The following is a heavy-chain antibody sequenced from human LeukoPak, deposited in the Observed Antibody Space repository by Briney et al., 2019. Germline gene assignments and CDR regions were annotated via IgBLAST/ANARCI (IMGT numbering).Heavy chain of an antibody. Sequence: GGTLRLSCVASGFTFSSYGMSWVRQAPGKGLEWVSGISGSGGNTYYTDSVKGRFTISRDNAKNSLYLQMNSLRAEDTAVYYCAELGITMIGGVWGKGTTVTISS. D-gene: IGHD3-10*02. CDR2: ISGSGGNT. CDR1: GFTFSSYG. CDR3: AELGITMIGGV. V-gene: IGHV3-23*01. J-gene: IGHJ6*04.